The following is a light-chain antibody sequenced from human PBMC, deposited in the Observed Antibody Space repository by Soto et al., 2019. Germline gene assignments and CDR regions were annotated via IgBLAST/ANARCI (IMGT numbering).Light chain of an antibody. CDR1: QGISNR. CDR2: QAS. CDR3: QQYNSHWT. J-gene: IGKJ1*01. V-gene: IGKV1-5*03. Sequence: DVQMTQSPSTLSASVGDRVTITCRASQGISNRLAWYQQKPGKAPKLLIYQASSLKSWVPSRFGGSGSGTEFTLTITSLQPDYFATYYCQQYNSHWTFGQGTKVEIK.